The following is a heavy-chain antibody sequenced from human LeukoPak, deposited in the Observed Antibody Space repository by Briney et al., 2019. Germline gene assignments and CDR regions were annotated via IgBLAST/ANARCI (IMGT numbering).Heavy chain of an antibody. CDR3: AKRAGQQLTYWYIDL. D-gene: IGHD6-13*01. CDR2: ISNSYNT. J-gene: IGHJ2*01. V-gene: IGHV3-23*01. CDR1: GFTFNNYA. Sequence: PGGSLRLSCAASGFTFNNYAMSWVRQAPGKGLECVSTISNSYNTYYADSVKGRFTISRDNSKNMLYLQMGSLRADDTAIYYCAKRAGQQLTYWYIDLWGRGTLVSVSS.